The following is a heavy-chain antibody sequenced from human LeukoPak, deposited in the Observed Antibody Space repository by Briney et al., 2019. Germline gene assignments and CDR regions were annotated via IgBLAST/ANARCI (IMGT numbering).Heavy chain of an antibody. CDR3: AKGYRKGRWLPLDY. V-gene: IGHV3-23*01. CDR2: ISGSGVST. J-gene: IGHJ4*02. Sequence: PGGSLRLSCAASEFTFSNYAMSWVRQAPGKGLEWVSTISGSGVSTYYADSVKGRFTISRDNSQNTLYLQMNSLRAEDTAFYCAKGYRKGRWLPLDYWGQGTLVTVSS. D-gene: IGHD5-24*01. CDR1: EFTFSNYA.